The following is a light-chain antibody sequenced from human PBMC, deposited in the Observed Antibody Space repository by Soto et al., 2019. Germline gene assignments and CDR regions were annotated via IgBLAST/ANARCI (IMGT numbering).Light chain of an antibody. CDR2: GAS. CDR1: QSVSRN. Sequence: EIVMTQSPGTLSVSPGGRATLSCRASQSVSRNLAWYQQQPGQAPRLLIYGASTRATGIPARFSGRGSGTEFTLTISSLQSEDFAVYYCQQYNNRWAFGQGTKVEIK. V-gene: IGKV3-15*01. CDR3: QQYNNRWA. J-gene: IGKJ1*01.